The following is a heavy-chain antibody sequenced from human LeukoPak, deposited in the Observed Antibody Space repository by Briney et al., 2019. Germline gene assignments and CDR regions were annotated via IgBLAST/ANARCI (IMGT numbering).Heavy chain of an antibody. D-gene: IGHD3-3*01. CDR1: GGSFSGYY. Sequence: PSETLSLTCAVYGGSFSGYYWSWIRQPPGKGLEWIGEINHSGSTNYNPSLKSRVTISVDTSKNQFSLKLSSVTAADTAVYYCARESNYDFWSGYYYGMDVWGQGTTVTVSS. CDR2: INHSGST. V-gene: IGHV4-34*01. CDR3: ARESNYDFWSGYYYGMDV. J-gene: IGHJ6*02.